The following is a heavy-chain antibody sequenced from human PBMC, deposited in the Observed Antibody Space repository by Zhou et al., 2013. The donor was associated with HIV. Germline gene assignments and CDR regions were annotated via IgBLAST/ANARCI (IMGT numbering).Heavy chain of an antibody. CDR1: GGSTSSYY. V-gene: IGHV4-59*01. D-gene: IGHD6-13*01. Sequence: QVQLQESGPGLVKPSETLSLTCTVSGGSTSSYYWSWIRQPPGKGLEWIGYIYTSGSTNYNPSLKSRVTISVDTSKNQFSLKLSSVTAADTAVYYCARESYSSSWSYFDYVGPGNPGHRLL. CDR2: IYTSGST. J-gene: IGHJ4*02. CDR3: ARESYSSSWSYFDY.